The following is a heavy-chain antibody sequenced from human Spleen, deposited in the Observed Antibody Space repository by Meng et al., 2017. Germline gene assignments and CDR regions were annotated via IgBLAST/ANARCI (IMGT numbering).Heavy chain of an antibody. CDR2: IYHSGST. D-gene: IGHD7-27*01. V-gene: IGHV4-4*02. CDR1: GASITTSSSNW. J-gene: IGHJ4*02. CDR3: ARGLGGLLGY. Sequence: QVQLQESGPGLVKPSGTLSPTCAVSGASITTSSSNWWSWVRQPPDKGLEWIGEIYHSGSTNYNPSLKSRVTISVDKSKNQFSLKLSSVTAADTAVYYCARGLGGLLGYWGQGTLVTVSS.